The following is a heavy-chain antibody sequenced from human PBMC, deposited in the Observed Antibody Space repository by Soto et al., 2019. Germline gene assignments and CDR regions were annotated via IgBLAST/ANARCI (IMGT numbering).Heavy chain of an antibody. J-gene: IGHJ3*02. D-gene: IGHD4-17*01. CDR1: GFFFSTYA. V-gene: IGHV3-23*01. CDR2: ISSSGDSA. Sequence: EVQLLQTGGGLVQPGGSLSLSCAASGFFFSTYAMNWVRQAPGKGLEWVSAISSSGDSAYYAESVRGRFTISRDNSINILYLQMRSLRPEDTAVYYCAHPRGYGVFDAFYIWGQGTMVTVSA. CDR3: AHPRGYGVFDAFYI.